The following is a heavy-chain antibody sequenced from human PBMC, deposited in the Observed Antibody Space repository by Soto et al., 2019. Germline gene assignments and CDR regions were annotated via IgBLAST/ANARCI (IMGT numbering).Heavy chain of an antibody. V-gene: IGHV1-18*01. CDR2: ISAYNGNT. CDR3: ARDLRLGGDYVY. J-gene: IGHJ4*02. CDR1: GYTFTSYG. D-gene: IGHD4-17*01. Sequence: ASVKVSCKASGYTFTSYGISWVGQAPGQGLEWMGWISAYNGNTNYAQKLQGRVTMTTDTSTSTAYMELRSLRSDDTAVYYCARDLRLGGDYVYWGQGTLVTVSS.